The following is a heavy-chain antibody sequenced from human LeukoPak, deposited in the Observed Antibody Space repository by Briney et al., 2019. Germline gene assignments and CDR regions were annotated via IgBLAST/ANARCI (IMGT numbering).Heavy chain of an antibody. CDR2: IYYSGST. CDR3: VGTNYYDSSGFDY. Sequence: SETLSLTCTVSGGSISSGGYYWSWIRQHPGKGLEWIGYIYYSGSTYYNPSLKSRVTISVDTSKNQFSLKLSSVTAAGTAVYYCVGTNYYDSSGFDYWGLGTLVTVSS. D-gene: IGHD3-22*01. CDR1: GGSISSGGYY. V-gene: IGHV4-31*03. J-gene: IGHJ4*02.